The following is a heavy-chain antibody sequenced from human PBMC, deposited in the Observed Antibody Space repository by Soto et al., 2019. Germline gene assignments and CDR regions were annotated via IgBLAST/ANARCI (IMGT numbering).Heavy chain of an antibody. CDR1: GFTFSSYA. CDR2: ISGSGGST. V-gene: IGHV3-23*01. CDR3: AKAGYDFWTRFDY. Sequence: GRSLRLSCAASGFTFSSYAMSWVRQAPGKGLEWVSAISGSGGSTYYADSVKGRFTISRDNSKNTLYLQMNSLRAEDTAVYYCAKAGYDFWTRFDYWGQGTLVTVSS. D-gene: IGHD3-3*01. J-gene: IGHJ4*02.